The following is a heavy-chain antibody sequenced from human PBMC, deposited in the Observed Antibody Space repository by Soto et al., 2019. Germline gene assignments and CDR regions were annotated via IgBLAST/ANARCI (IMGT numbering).Heavy chain of an antibody. CDR2: IYYSGST. V-gene: IGHV4-39*01. J-gene: IGHJ4*02. Sequence: SETLSLTCTVSGGSISSSSYYWGWIRQPPGKGLEWIGSIYYSGSTYYNPSLKSRVTISVDTSKNQFSLKLSSVTAADTAVYYCARSHLIAVMDYWGQGTLVTVSS. CDR1: GGSISSSSYY. D-gene: IGHD6-19*01. CDR3: ARSHLIAVMDY.